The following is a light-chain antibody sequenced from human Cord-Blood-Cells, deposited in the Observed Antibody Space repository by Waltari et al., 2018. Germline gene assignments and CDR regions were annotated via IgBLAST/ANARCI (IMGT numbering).Light chain of an antibody. Sequence: DIQMTQSPSSLSASVGDRVTITCRASQSISSYFNWYQQKPVKAPKLLIYAASRLQSGVPSRFSCSGSGTDFTLTISSLQPEDFATYYCQQSYSTPYTFGQGTKLEIK. CDR3: QQSYSTPYT. J-gene: IGKJ2*01. V-gene: IGKV1-39*01. CDR1: QSISSY. CDR2: AAS.